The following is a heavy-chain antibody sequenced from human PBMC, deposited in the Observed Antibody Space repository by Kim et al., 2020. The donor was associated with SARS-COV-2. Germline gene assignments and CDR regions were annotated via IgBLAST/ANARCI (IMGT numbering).Heavy chain of an antibody. CDR3: AAAVLYYYDSSGYPLGY. CDR2: IVVGSGNT. J-gene: IGHJ4*02. Sequence: SVKVSCKASGFTFTSSAVQWVRQARGQRLEWIGWIVVGSGNTNYAQKFQERVTITRDMSTSTAYMELSSLRSEDTAVYYCAAAVLYYYDSSGYPLGYWGQGTLVTVSS. CDR1: GFTFTSSA. D-gene: IGHD3-22*01. V-gene: IGHV1-58*01.